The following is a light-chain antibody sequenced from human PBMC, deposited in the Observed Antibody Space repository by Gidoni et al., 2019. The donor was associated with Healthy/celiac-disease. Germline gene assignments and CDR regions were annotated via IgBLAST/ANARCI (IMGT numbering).Light chain of an antibody. Sequence: DIQMTQSPSSLSASVGDRVTITCRASQSISSYLNWYQQKPGKAPKLLIYAASSLQSGVPSRFSGSASTTYFPLTISSLLPDYSSTYYRQHSYTTPTTFGRGTKVEIK. CDR3: QHSYTTPTT. V-gene: IGKV1-39*01. J-gene: IGKJ4*01. CDR1: QSISSY. CDR2: AAS.